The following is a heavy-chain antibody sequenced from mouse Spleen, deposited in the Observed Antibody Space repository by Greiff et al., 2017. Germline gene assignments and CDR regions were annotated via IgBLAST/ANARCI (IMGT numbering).Heavy chain of an antibody. CDR1: GYTFTEYT. J-gene: IGHJ2*01. CDR2: FYPGSGSI. CDR3: ARHEEGYYGSSYTFDY. Sequence: LVESGAELVKPGASVKLSCKASGYTFTEYTIHWVKQRSGQGLEWIGWFYPGSGSIKYNEKFKDKATLTADKSSSTVYMELSRLTSEDSAVYFCARHEEGYYGSSYTFDYWGQGTTLTVSS. V-gene: IGHV1-62-2*01. D-gene: IGHD1-1*01.